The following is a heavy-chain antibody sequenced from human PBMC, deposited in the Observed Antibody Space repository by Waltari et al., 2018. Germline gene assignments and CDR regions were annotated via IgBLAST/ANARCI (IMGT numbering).Heavy chain of an antibody. D-gene: IGHD4-17*01. CDR2: IYHRAHT. CDR1: GYSISSGYY. CDR3: AGMDYGDYSWFNH. J-gene: IGHJ5*02. V-gene: IGHV4-38-2*02. Sequence: QVQLQESGPGLVKPSETLSLTCTVSGYSISSGYYWAWNRRLTGKGLELFVNIYHRAHTYYNPSLKGVATKSVDTYKNLYSLMLSSVTAADTAVYYCAGMDYGDYSWFNHWGQGTLVTVSS.